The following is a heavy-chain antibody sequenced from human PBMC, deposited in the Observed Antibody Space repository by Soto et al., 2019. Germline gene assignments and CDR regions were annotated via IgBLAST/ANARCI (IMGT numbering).Heavy chain of an antibody. V-gene: IGHV1-69*12. Sequence: QVQLVQSGAEVKKPGSSVKVSCKASGGTFSSYAISWVRQAPGQGLEWMGGIIPIFGTANYEQKFQGRVTITADESTSTASMDMSSLSSEDTAVYYCERGRDGSGYSYGSVDYWGQGPLVTVSS. CDR1: GGTFSSYA. CDR3: ERGRDGSGYSYGSVDY. J-gene: IGHJ4*02. CDR2: IIPIFGTA. D-gene: IGHD5-18*01.